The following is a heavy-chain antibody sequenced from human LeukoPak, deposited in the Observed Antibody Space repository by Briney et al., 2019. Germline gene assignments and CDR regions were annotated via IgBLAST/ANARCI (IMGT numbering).Heavy chain of an antibody. Sequence: GASVKVSCKASGGTFSSYAISWVRQAPGQELEWMGGIIPIFGTANYAQKFQGRVTNTADESTSTAYMELSSLRSEDTAVYYCATRLYSSSSAWGQGTLVTVSS. D-gene: IGHD6-6*01. V-gene: IGHV1-69*13. J-gene: IGHJ4*02. CDR3: ATRLYSSSSA. CDR1: GGTFSSYA. CDR2: IIPIFGTA.